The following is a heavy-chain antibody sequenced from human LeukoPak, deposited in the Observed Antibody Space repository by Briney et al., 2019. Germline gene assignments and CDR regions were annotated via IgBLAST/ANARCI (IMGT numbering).Heavy chain of an antibody. CDR1: GYTFTSYG. CDR3: ARAHYDILTGYYAPRFDY. V-gene: IGHV1-2*02. Sequence: ASVKVSCKASGYTFTSYGISWVRQAPGQGLEWMGWINPNSGGTNYAQKFQGRVTMTRDTSISTAYMELSRLRSDDTAVYYCARAHYDILTGYYAPRFDYWGQGTLVTVSS. D-gene: IGHD3-9*01. CDR2: INPNSGGT. J-gene: IGHJ4*02.